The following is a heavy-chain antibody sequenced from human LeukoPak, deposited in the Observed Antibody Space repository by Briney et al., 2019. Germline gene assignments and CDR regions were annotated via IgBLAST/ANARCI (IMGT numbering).Heavy chain of an antibody. CDR1: GFTFSSYA. J-gene: IGHJ4*02. CDR2: ISYDGSNK. Sequence: SGGSLILSCAASGFTFSSYAMHWVRQAPGKGLEWVAVISYDGSNKYYADSVKGRFTISRDNSKNTLYLQMNSLRAEDTAVYYCARGEWTPDYWGQGTLVTVSS. D-gene: IGHD3-3*01. CDR3: ARGEWTPDY. V-gene: IGHV3-30-3*01.